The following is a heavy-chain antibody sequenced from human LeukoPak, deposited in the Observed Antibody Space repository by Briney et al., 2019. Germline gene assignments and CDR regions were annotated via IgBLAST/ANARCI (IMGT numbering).Heavy chain of an antibody. D-gene: IGHD6-19*01. J-gene: IGHJ4*02. CDR3: AGTEADF. CDR2: ISSSSSYT. CDR1: GIPFSDYY. Sequence: GGSLRLSCVVSGIPFSDYYMNWIRQAPGKGLEWISYISSSSSYTDYADSVKGRFTISRDNAKSALYLQLNSLRLEDTAVYCAAGTEADFWGQGTLVTVSS. V-gene: IGHV3-11*03.